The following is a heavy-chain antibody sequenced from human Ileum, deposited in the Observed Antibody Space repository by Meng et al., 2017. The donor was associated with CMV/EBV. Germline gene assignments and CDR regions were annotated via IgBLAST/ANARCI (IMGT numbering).Heavy chain of an antibody. Sequence: GSLRLSCTVSTYSISSGYYWGWIRQPPGKGLEWIGSIYHSGSTYYNPSLKSRVTISVDTSKNQFSLKLSSATAADTAVYYCVRDPARSGSYYNEGFQWFDTWGQGTLVTVSS. D-gene: IGHD3-10*01. CDR3: VRDPARSGSYYNEGFQWFDT. CDR2: IYHSGST. CDR1: TYSISSGYY. V-gene: IGHV4-38-2*02. J-gene: IGHJ5*02.